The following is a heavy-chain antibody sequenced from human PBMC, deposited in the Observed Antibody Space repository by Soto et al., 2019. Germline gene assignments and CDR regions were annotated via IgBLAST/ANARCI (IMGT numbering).Heavy chain of an antibody. CDR3: ARRYGTTFDY. CDR1: GGSISSYY. CDR2: IYYSGST. D-gene: IGHD1-7*01. Sequence: SETLSLTCTVSGGSISSYYWSWIRQPPGKGLEWIGYIYYSGSTNYNPSLKSRVTISIDTSKNQFSLKLSSVTAADTAVYYCARRYGTTFDYWGQGTLVTVSS. V-gene: IGHV4-59*01. J-gene: IGHJ4*02.